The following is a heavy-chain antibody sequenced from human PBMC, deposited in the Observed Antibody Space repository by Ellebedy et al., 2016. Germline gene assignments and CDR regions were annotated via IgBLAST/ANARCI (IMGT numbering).Heavy chain of an antibody. J-gene: IGHJ4*02. CDR2: VNTFSGNT. V-gene: IGHV1-18*04. Sequence: ASVKVSXKASGYTFTTFSITWVRQVPGQGLEWMGFVNTFSGNTKFAQKFQGRVSMTTDSSTHTAYMDLRSLRSDASAMYYCAKTSGWGYGENWGQGTLVTVSS. D-gene: IGHD3-10*01. CDR3: AKTSGWGYGEN. CDR1: GYTFTTFS.